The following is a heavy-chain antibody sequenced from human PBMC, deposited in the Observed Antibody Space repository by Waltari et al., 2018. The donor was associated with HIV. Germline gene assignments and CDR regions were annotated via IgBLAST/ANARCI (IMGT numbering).Heavy chain of an antibody. Sequence: QVQLVQSGAEVKKPGASVKVSCKAFEYIFIGYYIHWVRQAPGQGLEWMGRINPNSGDTRYQENFQDRVTTTRETSISTVYMEGRGLRSDDTAVYFCARDKGWGEPLGAMDRWGQGTLVTVSS. D-gene: IGHD3-16*01. CDR2: INPNSGDT. J-gene: IGHJ5*02. V-gene: IGHV1-2*02. CDR1: EYIFIGYY. CDR3: ARDKGWGEPLGAMDR.